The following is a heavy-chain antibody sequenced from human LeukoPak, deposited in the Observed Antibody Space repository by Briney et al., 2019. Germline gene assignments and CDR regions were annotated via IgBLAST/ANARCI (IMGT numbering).Heavy chain of an antibody. CDR3: ARASGSYWWFDS. CDR1: GYTITSYG. CDR2: VNPNSGDT. D-gene: IGHD1-26*01. J-gene: IGHJ5*01. Sequence: ASVKVSCKASGYTITSYGISWVRQAPGQGLEWMGCVNPNSGDTNYAQKFQGSVTMTRDTSISTVYMELSRLRSDDTAVYYCARASGSYWWFDSWGQGTLVTVSS. V-gene: IGHV1-2*02.